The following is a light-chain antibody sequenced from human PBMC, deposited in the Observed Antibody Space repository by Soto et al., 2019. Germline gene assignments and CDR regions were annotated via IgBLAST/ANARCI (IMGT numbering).Light chain of an antibody. CDR3: QQHNNWPLT. J-gene: IGKJ4*01. CDR1: QSVTSH. Sequence: EIVLTQSPATLSLSPGERATLSCRASQSVTSHLVWYQQKPGQAPRLLIYDASNRATGIPGRFSGSGSGTGFTLTISSLEPDDFAVYYCQQHNNWPLTFGGGTKREIK. CDR2: DAS. V-gene: IGKV3-11*01.